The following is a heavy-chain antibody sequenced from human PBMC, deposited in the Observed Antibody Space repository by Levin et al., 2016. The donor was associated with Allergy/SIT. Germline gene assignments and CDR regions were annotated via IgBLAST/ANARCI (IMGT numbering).Heavy chain of an antibody. CDR2: INPNSGGT. V-gene: IGHV1-2*02. CDR1: GYTFTGYY. D-gene: IGHD2-8*01. CDR3: ARGSFNVGSNCTNGVCYIDGPNWYFDL. J-gene: IGHJ2*01. Sequence: ASVKVSCKASGYTFTGYYMHWVRQAPGQGLEWMGWINPNSGGTNYAQKFQGRVTMTRDTSISTAYMELSRLRSDDTAVYYCARGSFNVGSNCTNGVCYIDGPNWYFDLWGRGTLVTVSS.